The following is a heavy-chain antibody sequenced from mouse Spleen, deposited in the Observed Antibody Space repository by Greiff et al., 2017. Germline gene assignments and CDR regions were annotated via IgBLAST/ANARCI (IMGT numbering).Heavy chain of an antibody. D-gene: IGHD1-1*01. V-gene: IGHV1-20*01. CDR2: INPYNGDT. Sequence: EVKLVESGPELVKPGDSVKISCKASGYSFTGYFMNWVMQSHGKSLEWIGRINPYNGDTFYNQKFKGKATLTVDKSSSTAHMELRSLTSEDSAVYYCASNYGSSPYYFDYWGQGTTLTVSS. CDR3: ASNYGSSPYYFDY. CDR1: GYSFTGYF. J-gene: IGHJ2*01.